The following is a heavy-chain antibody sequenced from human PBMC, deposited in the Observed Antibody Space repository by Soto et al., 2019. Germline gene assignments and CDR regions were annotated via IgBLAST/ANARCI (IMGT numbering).Heavy chain of an antibody. CDR2: IYYSGST. D-gene: IGHD3-16*01. Sequence: LSLTCTASGGSISSYYWSWIRQPPGKGLEWIGYIYYSGSTNYNPSLKSRVTISVDTSKNQYSLKLSSVTAADTAVYYCARGGTLTPLYGMDVWGQGTTVTVSS. CDR3: ARGGTLTPLYGMDV. CDR1: GGSISSYY. V-gene: IGHV4-59*01. J-gene: IGHJ6*02.